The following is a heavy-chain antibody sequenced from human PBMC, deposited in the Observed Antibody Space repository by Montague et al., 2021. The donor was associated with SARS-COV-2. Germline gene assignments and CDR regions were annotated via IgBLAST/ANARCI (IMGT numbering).Heavy chain of an antibody. Sequence: SETLSLTCTVSGGSISSSSYYWGWIRQPPGKVLEWIGSIYYSGSTYYSPSLKSRVTKSVDTSKNQSSLKLSSVTAADTAVYYCASPGVYYDSSGLLGFDYWGQGTLVTVSS. CDR1: GGSISSSSYY. D-gene: IGHD3-22*01. CDR2: IYYSGST. J-gene: IGHJ4*02. V-gene: IGHV4-39*01. CDR3: ASPGVYYDSSGLLGFDY.